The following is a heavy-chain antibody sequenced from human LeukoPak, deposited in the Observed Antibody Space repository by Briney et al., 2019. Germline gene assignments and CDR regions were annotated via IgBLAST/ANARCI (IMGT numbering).Heavy chain of an antibody. D-gene: IGHD2-2*02. Sequence: GGSLRLSCAASGFTFSNFGMNWVRQAPGKGLEWVSAISGSGGSTYYADSVKGRFTISRDNSKNTLYLQMNSLRAEDTAVYYCAKPRDIVVVPAAIRFDYWGQGTLVTVSS. CDR3: AKPRDIVVVPAAIRFDY. J-gene: IGHJ4*02. V-gene: IGHV3-23*01. CDR1: GFTFSNFG. CDR2: ISGSGGST.